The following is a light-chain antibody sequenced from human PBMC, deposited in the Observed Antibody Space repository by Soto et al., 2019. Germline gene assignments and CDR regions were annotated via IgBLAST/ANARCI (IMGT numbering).Light chain of an antibody. CDR1: QSIGYY. CDR3: QQLNGSPWT. V-gene: IGKV1-9*01. J-gene: IGKJ1*01. Sequence: DIQMTQSPSSLSASVGDRVTITFRASQSIGYYLHCYQQKPGTAPKLLIYGATTLQSGVPSRFSGSRSGTDYTLTIGSLQPEDFATYYCQQLNGSPWTFGQGTKVDIK. CDR2: GAT.